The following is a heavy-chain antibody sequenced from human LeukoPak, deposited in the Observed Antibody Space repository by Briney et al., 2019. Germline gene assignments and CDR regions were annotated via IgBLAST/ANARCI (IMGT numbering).Heavy chain of an antibody. Sequence: SQTLSLTCTVSGGSISSSNYYWGWIRQPPGKGLEWIRSIYYSGSTYYNPSLKSRVTMSVDTSKNQFSLKLNSVTAADTAVYYCARHSDSVAGTGYFDYWGQGTLVTVSS. V-gene: IGHV4-39*01. D-gene: IGHD6-19*01. CDR1: GGSISSSNYY. J-gene: IGHJ4*02. CDR3: ARHSDSVAGTGYFDY. CDR2: IYYSGST.